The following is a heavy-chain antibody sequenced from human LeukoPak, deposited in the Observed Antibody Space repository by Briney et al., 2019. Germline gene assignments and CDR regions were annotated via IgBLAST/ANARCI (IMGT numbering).Heavy chain of an antibody. D-gene: IGHD6-13*01. V-gene: IGHV3-23*01. J-gene: IGHJ5*02. CDR2: VGGSGGNT. CDR3: ARGDKQLVFNRNKGGFDP. Sequence: GGSLRLSCAASGFTFSSYAMSWVRQVPGKGLEWVSTVGGSGGNTYDADSVKGRFTISRDNSKNTLFLQMNTLRAEDTAVFYCARGDKQLVFNRNKGGFDPWGQGTLVTVSS. CDR1: GFTFSSYA.